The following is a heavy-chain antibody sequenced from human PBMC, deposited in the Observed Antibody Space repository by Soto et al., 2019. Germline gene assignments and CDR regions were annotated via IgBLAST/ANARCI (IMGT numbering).Heavy chain of an antibody. CDR2: IYPADSDT. V-gene: IGHV5-51*01. J-gene: IGHJ4*02. D-gene: IGHD6-13*01. Sequence: GESLKISCQGSGYRFSTYWIHWVRQLPGKGLESVGIIYPADSDTRYSPSFQGQVTISADKTISTTYLQWSSLKASDTAMYFCARRYIAAPATPFDLWGQGTPVTVSS. CDR3: ARRYIAAPATPFDL. CDR1: GYRFSTYW.